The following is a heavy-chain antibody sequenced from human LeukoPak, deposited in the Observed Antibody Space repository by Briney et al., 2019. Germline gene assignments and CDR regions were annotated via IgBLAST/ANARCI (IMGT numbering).Heavy chain of an antibody. Sequence: ASVKVSCKASGYTFTGYHMHWVRQAPGQGLEWMGGIIPIFGTANYAQKFQGRVTITADESTSTAYMELRSPRSDDTAVYYCASSEWVTDGFDYWGQGTLVTVSS. CDR3: ASSEWVTDGFDY. CDR2: IIPIFGTA. J-gene: IGHJ4*02. V-gene: IGHV1-69*13. D-gene: IGHD2-21*02. CDR1: GYTFTGYH.